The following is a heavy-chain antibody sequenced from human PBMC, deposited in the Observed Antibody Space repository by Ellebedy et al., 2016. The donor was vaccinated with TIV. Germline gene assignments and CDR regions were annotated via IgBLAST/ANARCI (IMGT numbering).Heavy chain of an antibody. Sequence: GSLRLSCTASGGSISSYYWSWIRQPPGKGLEWIGSIYYSGSTDYNPSLKSRVTISADTSKNQFSLRLSSVTAADTAVYYCARWFGELLYVRWFDPWGQGTLVTVSS. CDR2: IYYSGST. CDR1: GGSISSYY. CDR3: ARWFGELLYVRWFDP. J-gene: IGHJ5*02. D-gene: IGHD3-10*01. V-gene: IGHV4-59*05.